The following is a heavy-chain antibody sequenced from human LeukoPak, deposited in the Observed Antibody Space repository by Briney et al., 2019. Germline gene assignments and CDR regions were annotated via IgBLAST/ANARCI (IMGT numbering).Heavy chain of an antibody. CDR1: GYTFTSYG. D-gene: IGHD6-19*01. Sequence: ASVKVSCKASGYTFTSYGISWVRQAPGQGLEWMGWISAYNGNTNYAQKLQGRVTMTTDTSTSTAYVELRSLRSDDTAVYYCARDQEAVAGNDYWGQGTLVTVSS. CDR3: ARDQEAVAGNDY. CDR2: ISAYNGNT. J-gene: IGHJ4*02. V-gene: IGHV1-18*01.